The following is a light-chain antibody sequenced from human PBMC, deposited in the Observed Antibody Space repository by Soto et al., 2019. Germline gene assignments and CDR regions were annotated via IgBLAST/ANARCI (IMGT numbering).Light chain of an antibody. V-gene: IGKV1-39*01. CDR2: VAS. Sequence: DIQMTQSPSSLSASVGDRVSITCRASQSIISYLNWYQQKPGKAPKLLIYVASTLESGVPSRLSGSGSETDFTLTISGLHPEYFATYYCQQAFRIPYTFGHGTKVEIK. J-gene: IGKJ2*01. CDR3: QQAFRIPYT. CDR1: QSIISY.